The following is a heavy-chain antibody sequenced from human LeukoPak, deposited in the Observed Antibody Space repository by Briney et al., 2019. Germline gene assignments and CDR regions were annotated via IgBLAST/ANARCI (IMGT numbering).Heavy chain of an antibody. CDR2: IGAYNGDT. Sequence: ASVKVSCTPSGYTFTRFGISWVRQAPGQGLEWMGWIGAYNGDTNYAQKFQGRVTMTTDTSTSTAYMDLRSLRSDDTAVYYCTRDHCSGPNCPSFDYWGQGTLVTVSS. V-gene: IGHV1-18*04. CDR3: TRDHCSGPNCPSFDY. CDR1: GYTFTRFG. D-gene: IGHD2-15*01. J-gene: IGHJ4*02.